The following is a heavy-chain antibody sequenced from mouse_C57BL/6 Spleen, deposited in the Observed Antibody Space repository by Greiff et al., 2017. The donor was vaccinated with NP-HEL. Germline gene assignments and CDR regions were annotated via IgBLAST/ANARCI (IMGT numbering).Heavy chain of an antibody. Sequence: QVQLQQSGPELVKPGASVKISCKASGYAFSSSWMNWVKQRPGKGLEWIGRIYPGDGDTNYNGKFKGKATLTADKSSSTAYMQLSSLTSEDSAVYFCALDSSAYYAMAYWGQGTSVTVSS. CDR3: ALDSSAYYAMAY. V-gene: IGHV1-82*01. CDR2: IYPGDGDT. D-gene: IGHD3-2*02. J-gene: IGHJ4*01. CDR1: GYAFSSSW.